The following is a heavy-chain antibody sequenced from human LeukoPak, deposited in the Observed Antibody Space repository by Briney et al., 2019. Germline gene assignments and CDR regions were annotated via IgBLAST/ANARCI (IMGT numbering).Heavy chain of an antibody. J-gene: IGHJ4*02. Sequence: GRSLRLSCAASGFTFSSYGMNWVRQAPGKGLEWVSYISSRSSTIYYADSVKGRFSISRGDAKNSLYLQMSSLRAEDTAVYYCARWGPGGGWSFDYWGQGTLVTVSS. CDR2: ISSRSSTI. V-gene: IGHV3-48*04. D-gene: IGHD6-19*01. CDR3: ARWGPGGGWSFDY. CDR1: GFTFSSYG.